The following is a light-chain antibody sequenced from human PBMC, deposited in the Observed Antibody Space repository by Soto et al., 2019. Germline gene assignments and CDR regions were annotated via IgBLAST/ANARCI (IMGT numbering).Light chain of an antibody. CDR2: GAS. CDR1: ESVSDN. J-gene: IGKJ2*01. Sequence: EIVMTQSPATLSVSPWGRATHSCRASESVSDNLAWYQQKPGQPPRLLIYGASTRATGIPARFSGSGSGTEFTLTISSRQSDDFAVYYCQQYDTWPPMYTFGQGTNLEIK. V-gene: IGKV3-15*01. CDR3: QQYDTWPPMYT.